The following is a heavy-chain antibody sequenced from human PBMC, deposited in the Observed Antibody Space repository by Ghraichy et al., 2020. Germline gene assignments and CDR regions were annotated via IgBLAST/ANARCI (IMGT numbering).Heavy chain of an antibody. CDR2: INPNSGGT. CDR1: GYTFTGYY. D-gene: IGHD6-13*01. CDR3: ARGIAAVAYYYYGMDV. V-gene: IGHV1-2*04. Sequence: ASVKVSCKASGYTFTGYYMHWVRQAPGQGLEWMGWINPNSGGTNYAQKFQGWVTMTRDTSISTAYMELSRLRSDDTAVYYCARGIAAVAYYYYGMDVWGQGTTVTVSS. J-gene: IGHJ6*02.